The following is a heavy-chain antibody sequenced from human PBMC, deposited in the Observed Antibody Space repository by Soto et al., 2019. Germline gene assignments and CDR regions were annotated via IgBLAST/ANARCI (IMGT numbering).Heavy chain of an antibody. V-gene: IGHV5-10-1*01. CDR1: GYSFTSHW. CDR3: AGRYCSSSSCSYNDAFDI. J-gene: IGHJ3*02. Sequence: GESLKISCKGSGYSFTSHWISWVRQMPGKGLEWMGRIDPSDSYTNYRPSFQGHVTISADKSISTAYLQWSSLKASDTAMYYCAGRYCSSSSCSYNDAFDIWGQGTMVTVSS. D-gene: IGHD2-2*01. CDR2: IDPSDSYT.